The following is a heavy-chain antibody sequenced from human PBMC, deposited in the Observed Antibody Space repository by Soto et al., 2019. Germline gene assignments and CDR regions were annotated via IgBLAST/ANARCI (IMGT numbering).Heavy chain of an antibody. CDR3: ARGRASGSYYLLDY. D-gene: IGHD3-10*01. Sequence: GASVKVSCKASGNTFTSYDINWVRQATGHGLEWMGWINPNSGHIGYAQKVQGRVTMTRDTAIRTAYMEVSRLRYDDTAVYYCARGRASGSYYLLDYWGQETLVTVSS. CDR2: INPNSGHI. V-gene: IGHV1-8*01. CDR1: GNTFTSYD. J-gene: IGHJ4*02.